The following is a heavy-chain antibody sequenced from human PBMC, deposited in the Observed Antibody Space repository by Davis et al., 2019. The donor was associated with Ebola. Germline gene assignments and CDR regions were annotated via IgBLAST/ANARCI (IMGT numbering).Heavy chain of an antibody. CDR2: IKSKTDGGTT. CDR3: TTDRCPYYYDSSGYYYDLRAY. J-gene: IGHJ4*02. D-gene: IGHD3-22*01. CDR1: GFTFSASP. V-gene: IGHV3-15*01. Sequence: GGSLRLSCAASGFTFSASPIHWVRQASGKGLEWVGRIKSKTDGGTTDYAAPVKGRFTISRDDSKNTLYLQMNSLKTEDTAVYYCTTDRCPYYYDSSGYYYDLRAYWGQGTLVTVSS.